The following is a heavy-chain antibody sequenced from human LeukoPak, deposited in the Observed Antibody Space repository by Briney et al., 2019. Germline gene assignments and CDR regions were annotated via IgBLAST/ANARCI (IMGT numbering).Heavy chain of an antibody. CDR3: ARGPRNDP. Sequence: ASVKVSSKTSGYPFSTWEINWERQAAGQGLEWLGWAHPDSGNTDYAKKFRGRVTMSRDTSTSTAYMELSGLRLDDTAVYFCARGPRNDPWGQGTLVTVSS. D-gene: IGHD1-14*01. CDR1: GYPFSTWE. CDR2: AHPDSGNT. J-gene: IGHJ5*02. V-gene: IGHV1-8*01.